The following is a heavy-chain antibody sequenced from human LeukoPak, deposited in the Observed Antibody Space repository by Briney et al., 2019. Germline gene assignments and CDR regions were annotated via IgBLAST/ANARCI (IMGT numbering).Heavy chain of an antibody. CDR3: ARYTAMFRGFDF. CDR2: INPNSGAT. Sequence: GASVKVSCKASGYTFTGYYIHWVRQAPGQGLEWMGWINPNSGATNYAQKFQGRVTMTRDTSISTAYMELSRLRSDDAAMYYCARYTAMFRGFDFWGQGTLVTVSS. D-gene: IGHD5-18*01. J-gene: IGHJ4*02. CDR1: GYTFTGYY. V-gene: IGHV1-2*02.